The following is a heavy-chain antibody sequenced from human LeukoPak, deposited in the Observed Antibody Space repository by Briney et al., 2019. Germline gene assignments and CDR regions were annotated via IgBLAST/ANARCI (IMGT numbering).Heavy chain of an antibody. J-gene: IGHJ6*03. CDR1: GFTFSSYN. CDR2: ITSGSSYI. CDR3: ARDTQLWLLEYYYYMDV. Sequence: PGGSLRLSCAASGFTFSSYNMNRVRQAPGQGLEWVSSITSGSSYIYYADSVEGRFTISRDNAKSSLYLQMNSLRAEDTAVYYCARDTQLWLLEYYYYMDVWGKGTTVTVSS. D-gene: IGHD5-18*01. V-gene: IGHV3-21*01.